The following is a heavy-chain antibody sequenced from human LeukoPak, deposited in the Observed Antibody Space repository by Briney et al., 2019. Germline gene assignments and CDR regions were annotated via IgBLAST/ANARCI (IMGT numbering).Heavy chain of an antibody. CDR1: GFTFSRYG. CDR3: AKIGAVAGHFDY. Sequence: SGGSLRLSCAASGFTFSRYGMHWVRQAPGKGLEWVAFIRYDGSDKFYADSVKGRFTISRDNSKNTLYLQMNSLRAEDTAVYYCAKIGAVAGHFDYWGQGTLVTVSS. J-gene: IGHJ4*02. D-gene: IGHD6-19*01. CDR2: IRYDGSDK. V-gene: IGHV3-30*02.